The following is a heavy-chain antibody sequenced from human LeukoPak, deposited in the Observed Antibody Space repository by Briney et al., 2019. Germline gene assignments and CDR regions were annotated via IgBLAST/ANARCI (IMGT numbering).Heavy chain of an antibody. J-gene: IGHJ5*02. Sequence: PSETLSLTXTVSGGSISSYYWSWIRQPPGKGLEWIGYIYYSGSTNYNPSLKSRVTISVDTFKNQFSLKLSSVTAANTAVYYCARSPGITIFGVVITNNWFDPWGQGTLVTVSS. D-gene: IGHD3-3*01. CDR3: ARSPGITIFGVVITNNWFDP. CDR1: GGSISSYY. CDR2: IYYSGST. V-gene: IGHV4-59*01.